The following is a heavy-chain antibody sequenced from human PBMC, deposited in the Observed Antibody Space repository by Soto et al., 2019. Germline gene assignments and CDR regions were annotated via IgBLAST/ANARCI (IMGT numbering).Heavy chain of an antibody. CDR3: SKDRNWWLRFGLRY. Sequence: EVQLLESGGGLVQPGGSLRLSCAASGFTFSSYGMSWVRQAPGKGLEWVSSITGSAGSTYYADSVKGRFTISRDNSKNTLSLQMNSLRAEDTAVYSCSKDRNWWLRFGLRYWGQGTRVPASS. CDR2: ITGSAGST. J-gene: IGHJ4*02. D-gene: IGHD5-12*01. CDR1: GFTFSSYG. V-gene: IGHV3-23*01.